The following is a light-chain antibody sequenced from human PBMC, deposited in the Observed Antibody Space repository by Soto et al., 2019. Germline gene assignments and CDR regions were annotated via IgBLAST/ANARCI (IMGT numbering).Light chain of an antibody. V-gene: IGKV3-20*01. Sequence: EIVLTQSPGTLSLSPGERATLSCSASQSVSSSYLAWYQQKPGQAPRLLIYGTSKRATGIPDRFSGSGSGTDFTLTISRLEPEDFAVYYCQQYDRSPWTFGQGTKVEIK. CDR2: GTS. CDR3: QQYDRSPWT. J-gene: IGKJ1*01. CDR1: QSVSSSY.